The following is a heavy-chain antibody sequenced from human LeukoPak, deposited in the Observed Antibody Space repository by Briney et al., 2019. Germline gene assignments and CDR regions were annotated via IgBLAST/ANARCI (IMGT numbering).Heavy chain of an antibody. V-gene: IGHV3-13*01. J-gene: IGHJ4*02. D-gene: IGHD6-19*01. CDR1: GFTFSSYD. CDR2: IGTAGDT. Sequence: SGGSLRLSCAASGFTFSSYDMHWVRQATGKGLEWVSAIGTAGDTYYPGSVKGRFTISRENAKNSLYLQMNSLRAGDTAVYYCARILAVAHPIDYWGQGTLVTVSS. CDR3: ARILAVAHPIDY.